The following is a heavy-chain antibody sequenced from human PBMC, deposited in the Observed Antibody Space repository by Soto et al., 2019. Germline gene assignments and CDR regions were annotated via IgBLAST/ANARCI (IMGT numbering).Heavy chain of an antibody. D-gene: IGHD5-12*01. Sequence: ASVKVSCKASGYTFTSYYMHWVRQAPGQGLEWMGIINPSGGSTSYAQKFQGRVTMTRDTSTSTVYMELSSLRSEDTAGYYCAREGVATESDWVIGEYYYYYYMDVWGKGTTVTVSS. V-gene: IGHV1-46*03. J-gene: IGHJ6*03. CDR1: GYTFTSYY. CDR3: AREGVATESDWVIGEYYYYYYMDV. CDR2: INPSGGST.